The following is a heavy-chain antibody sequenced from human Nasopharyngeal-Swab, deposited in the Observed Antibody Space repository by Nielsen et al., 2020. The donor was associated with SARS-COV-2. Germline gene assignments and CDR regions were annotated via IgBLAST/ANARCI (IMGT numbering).Heavy chain of an antibody. J-gene: IGHJ5*02. CDR1: GSSFTSYW. Sequence: GESLKISCKGSGSSFTSYWISWVRQMPGKGLEWMGRIDPSDSYTNYSPSFQGHVTISAAKSISTAYLQWSSLKASDTAMYYCARHGGDDYVWGSYHTGWFDPWGQGTLVTVSS. D-gene: IGHD3-16*02. CDR2: IDPSDSYT. CDR3: ARHGGDDYVWGSYHTGWFDP. V-gene: IGHV5-10-1*01.